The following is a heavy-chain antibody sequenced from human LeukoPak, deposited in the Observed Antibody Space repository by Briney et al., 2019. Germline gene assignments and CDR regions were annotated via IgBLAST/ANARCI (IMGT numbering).Heavy chain of an antibody. V-gene: IGHV4-59*01. CDR3: ARSRIVATTHPYYFDF. CDR1: GVSITTYH. J-gene: IGHJ4*02. Sequence: SETLSLTCNVSGVSITTYHWSWIRQTPGKGLQWIGYVFYSGTSTYNPSLKSRVSVSVDTSKNQFSLKLRSVTAADTAIYYCARSRIVATTHPYYFDFWGRGTLVTVSS. D-gene: IGHD5-12*01. CDR2: VFYSGTS.